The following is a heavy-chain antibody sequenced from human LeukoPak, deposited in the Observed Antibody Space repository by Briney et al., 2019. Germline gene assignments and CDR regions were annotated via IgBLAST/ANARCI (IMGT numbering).Heavy chain of an antibody. D-gene: IGHD6-13*01. CDR1: GFTFSSYG. CDR3: AREYIAAALSHYYYGMDV. J-gene: IGHJ6*02. V-gene: IGHV3-33*01. CDR2: IWYDGSNK. Sequence: GGSLRLSCAASGFTFSSYGMHWVRQAPGKGLEWVAAIWYDGSNKYYADSVKGRFTISRDNSKNTLYLQMNSLRAEDTAVYYCAREYIAAALSHYYYGMDVWGQGTTVTVSS.